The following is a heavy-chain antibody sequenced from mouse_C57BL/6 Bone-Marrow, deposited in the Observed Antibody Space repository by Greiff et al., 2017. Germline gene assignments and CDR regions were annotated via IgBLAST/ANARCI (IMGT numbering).Heavy chain of an antibody. V-gene: IGHV5-4*03. CDR3: ARGNLTDSCFAY. D-gene: IGHD1-1*01. CDR1: GFTFSGYA. Sequence: EVKLQESGGGLVKPGGSLKLSCAASGFTFSGYAMPWVRQTPEKGLEWVATISDGGSYIYYADTVKGRFTSSRDNAKHNLYLQMSRLKSEDTAMYYCARGNLTDSCFAYWGQGTPLTVSS. J-gene: IGHJ2*01. CDR2: ISDGGSYI.